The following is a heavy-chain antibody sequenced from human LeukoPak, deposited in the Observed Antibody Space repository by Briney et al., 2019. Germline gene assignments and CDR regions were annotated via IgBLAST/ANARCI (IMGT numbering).Heavy chain of an antibody. CDR3: ARVGVPAALLRYYYYGMDV. CDR1: GYTFTSYD. V-gene: IGHV1-8*01. D-gene: IGHD2-2*01. Sequence: ASVKVSCKASGYTFTSYDINWVRQATGQGLEWMGWMNPNSGNTGHAQKFQGRVTMTRNTSISTAYMELSSLRSEDTAVYYCARVGVPAALLRYYYYGMDVWGQGTTVTVSS. J-gene: IGHJ6*02. CDR2: MNPNSGNT.